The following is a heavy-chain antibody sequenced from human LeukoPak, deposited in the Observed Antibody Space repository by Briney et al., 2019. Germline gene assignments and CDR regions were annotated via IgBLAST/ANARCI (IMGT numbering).Heavy chain of an antibody. CDR3: AKDTNSHNYDY. J-gene: IGHJ4*02. D-gene: IGHD4-23*01. Sequence: GGSLRLSCAASGFTFDDYGMSWVRQAPGKGLEWVSGINWNGGSTGYADSVKGRFTISRDNAKNSLYLQMNSLRAEDTAVYYCAKDTNSHNYDYWGQGTLVTVSS. CDR2: INWNGGST. V-gene: IGHV3-20*04. CDR1: GFTFDDYG.